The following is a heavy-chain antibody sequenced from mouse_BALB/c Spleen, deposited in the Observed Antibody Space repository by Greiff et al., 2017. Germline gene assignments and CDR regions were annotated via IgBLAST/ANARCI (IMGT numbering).Heavy chain of an antibody. V-gene: IGHV1S56*01. CDR3: ARLNWDVRYFDY. CDR1: GYTFTSYY. CDR2: IYPGNVNT. Sequence: QVQLQQSGPELVKPGASVRISCKASGYTFTSYYIHWVKQRPGQGLEWIGWIYPGNVNTKYNEKFKGKATLTADKSSSTAYMQLSSLTSEDSAVYFCARLNWDVRYFDYWGQGTTLTVSS. D-gene: IGHD4-1*01. J-gene: IGHJ2*01.